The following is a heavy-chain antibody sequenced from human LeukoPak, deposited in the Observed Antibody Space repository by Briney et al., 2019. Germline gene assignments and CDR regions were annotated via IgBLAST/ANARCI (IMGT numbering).Heavy chain of an antibody. V-gene: IGHV3-7*01. CDR2: INQDGSDK. CDR3: ATLKDAVTTFDN. J-gene: IGHJ4*02. CDR1: GFIFSSRW. D-gene: IGHD4-17*01. Sequence: GGSLRLSCAASGFIFSSRWMSWVRQAPGKGLEWVASINQDGSDKRHADSVRGRFTISRDNAKNSLSLQVNSPRAEDTVIYYCATLKDAVTTFDNWGQGTLVTVSS.